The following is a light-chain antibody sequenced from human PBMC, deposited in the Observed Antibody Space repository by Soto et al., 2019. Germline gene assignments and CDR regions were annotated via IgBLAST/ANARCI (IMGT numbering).Light chain of an antibody. V-gene: IGLV2-14*01. Sequence: QSALTQPASVSGSPGQSISISCTGTSSDVGGYNYVSWYQQHPGKAPKLIIYEVTNRPPGVSNRFSGSKYGNTASLTISGLQAEDEADYYCVSYRSGTTLVFGGGTKLTVL. CDR1: SSDVGGYNY. J-gene: IGLJ3*02. CDR2: EVT. CDR3: VSYRSGTTLV.